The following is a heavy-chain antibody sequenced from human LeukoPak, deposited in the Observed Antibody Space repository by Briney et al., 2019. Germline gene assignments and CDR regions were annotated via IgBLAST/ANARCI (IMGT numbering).Heavy chain of an antibody. CDR2: ISGSGGST. Sequence: GGSLRLSCAASGFTFSSYWMHWVRQAPGKGLEWVSAISGSGGSTYYADSVKGRFTISRDNSKNTLYLQMNSLRAEDTAVYYCAKEIYDYVWGSYRYPLDYWGQGTLVTVSS. J-gene: IGHJ4*02. D-gene: IGHD3-16*02. CDR1: GFTFSSYW. CDR3: AKEIYDYVWGSYRYPLDY. V-gene: IGHV3-23*01.